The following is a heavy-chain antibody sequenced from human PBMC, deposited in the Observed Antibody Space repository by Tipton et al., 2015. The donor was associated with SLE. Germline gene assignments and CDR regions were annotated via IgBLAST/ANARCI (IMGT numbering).Heavy chain of an antibody. J-gene: IGHJ5*01. CDR3: AKDLYSARWFYF. CDR2: ISNGGGT. D-gene: IGHD2-21*01. CDR1: GGSISSNY. V-gene: IGHV4-59*12. Sequence: TLSLTCSVSGGSISSNYWIWIRQPPGKGLEWIGYISNGGGTNYNPSLKSRVTISVDTAKNQFSLKLTSVTAADTAVYYCAKDLYSARWFYFWGQGTLVIVSS.